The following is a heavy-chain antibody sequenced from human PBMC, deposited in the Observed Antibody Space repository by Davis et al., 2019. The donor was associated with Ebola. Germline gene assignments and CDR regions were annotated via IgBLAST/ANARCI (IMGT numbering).Heavy chain of an antibody. CDR3: VKDRSSSADYMDV. Sequence: GESLKISCAASGFTFSSYAMSWVRQAPGKGLEWVSGISGSGGSTKGRFTISRDNSKNMLYLQMNSLRAEDTAVYFCVKDRSSSADYMDVWGNGTTVTVSS. V-gene: IGHV3-23*01. CDR2: ISGSGGST. J-gene: IGHJ6*03. CDR1: GFTFSSYA. D-gene: IGHD6-19*01.